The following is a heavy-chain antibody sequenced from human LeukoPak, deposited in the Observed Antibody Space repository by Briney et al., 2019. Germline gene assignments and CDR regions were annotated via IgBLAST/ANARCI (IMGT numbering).Heavy chain of an antibody. CDR3: ARKVIYSYGSFDY. CDR1: GFTFSSYS. J-gene: IGHJ4*02. V-gene: IGHV3-21*01. Sequence: GGSLRLSCAASGFTFSSYSMNWVRQAPGKGLEWVSSISSSSSYIYYADSVKGRFTISRDNAKNSLYLQMNSLRAEDTAVHYCARKVIYSYGSFDYWGQGTLVTVSS. D-gene: IGHD5-18*01. CDR2: ISSSSSYI.